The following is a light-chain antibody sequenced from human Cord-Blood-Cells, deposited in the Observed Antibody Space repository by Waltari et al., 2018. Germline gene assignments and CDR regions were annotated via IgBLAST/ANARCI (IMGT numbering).Light chain of an antibody. CDR1: QSVRSN. V-gene: IGKV3-15*01. J-gene: IGKJ1*01. CDR3: QQYNNWPRT. Sequence: EIVMTHSPAPLSVSQGARATLSCRASQSVRSNLAWYQQKPGQAPRLLIYGAYTRATGIPARFSGSGSGTEFTLTISSLQSEDFAVYYCQQYNNWPRTFGQGTKVEIK. CDR2: GAY.